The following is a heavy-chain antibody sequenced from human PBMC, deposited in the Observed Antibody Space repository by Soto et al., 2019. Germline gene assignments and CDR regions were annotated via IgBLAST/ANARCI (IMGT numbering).Heavy chain of an antibody. CDR3: AKGATSSWYGGHFDC. V-gene: IGHV3-23*01. CDR2: ISGSGGST. J-gene: IGHJ4*02. D-gene: IGHD6-13*01. CDR1: GFTFSTYA. Sequence: EVQLLESGGGLVQPGGSLRLSCAASGFTFSTYAMNWVRQAPGKGLEWVSAISGSGGSTYYADSVKGRFTISRDNSKNTVYLQMNSLRAEDTAVYYCAKGATSSWYGGHFDCWGQGTLVTVSS.